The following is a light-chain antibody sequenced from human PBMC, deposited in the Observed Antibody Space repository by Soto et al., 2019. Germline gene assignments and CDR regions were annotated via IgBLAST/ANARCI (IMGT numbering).Light chain of an antibody. CDR2: YNN. V-gene: IGLV1-44*01. CDR1: NSNIASNT. Sequence: VLTQPPSASETPGQTVFISCSGSNSNIASNTVNWYQHLPGTAPKLLIYYNNQRPSGVPDRFSGSKSGTSASLAISGLQSEDESDYYCAAWDDTLKRYVFGTGTKVTVL. J-gene: IGLJ1*01. CDR3: AAWDDTLKRYV.